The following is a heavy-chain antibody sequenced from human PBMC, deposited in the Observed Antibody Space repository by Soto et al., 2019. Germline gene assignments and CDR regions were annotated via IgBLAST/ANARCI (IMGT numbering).Heavy chain of an antibody. J-gene: IGHJ4*02. V-gene: IGHV4-34*01. CDR3: ASELQPIDY. D-gene: IGHD1-1*01. CDR1: GGSFSGYY. CDR2: INHSGST. Sequence: KLPETLSLTCAVYGGSFSGYYWSWIRQPPGKGLEWIGEINHSGSTNYNPSLKSRVTISVDTSKNQFSLKLSSVTAADTAVYYCASELQPIDYWGQGTLVTVS.